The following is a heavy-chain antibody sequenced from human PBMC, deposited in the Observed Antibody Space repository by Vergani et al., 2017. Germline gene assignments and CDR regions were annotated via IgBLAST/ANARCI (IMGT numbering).Heavy chain of an antibody. CDR1: GFTFDDHA. Sequence: VQLVESGGGLVQPGRSLRLSCAASGFTFDDHAMHWVRQAPGKGLEWVAVISYDGSNKYYADSVKGRFTISRDNSKNTLYLQMNSLRAEDTAVYYCAKDLLNIVVDYYYMDVWGKGTTVTVS. J-gene: IGHJ6*03. CDR2: ISYDGSNK. V-gene: IGHV3-30*18. D-gene: IGHD2-2*01. CDR3: AKDLLNIVVDYYYMDV.